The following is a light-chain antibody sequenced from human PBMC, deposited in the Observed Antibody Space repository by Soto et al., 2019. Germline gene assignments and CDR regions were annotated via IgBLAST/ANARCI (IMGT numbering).Light chain of an antibody. J-gene: IGLJ2*01. CDR2: DVS. CDR3: RSYRSRSTVV. Sequence: QSVLTQPASVSGSPGQSITISCTGTSSDVGGYNYVSWYQQHPGKAPKLIIYDVSNRPSGVSNRFSGSKSGNTASLTISGLQAEDEADYYCRSYRSRSTVVFGGGTKLTVL. V-gene: IGLV2-14*01. CDR1: SSDVGGYNY.